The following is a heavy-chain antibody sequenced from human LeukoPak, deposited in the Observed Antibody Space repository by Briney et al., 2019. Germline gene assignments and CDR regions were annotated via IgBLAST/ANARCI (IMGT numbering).Heavy chain of an antibody. D-gene: IGHD1-26*01. J-gene: IGHJ1*01. CDR3: ARTSGSYSAEYFQH. CDR1: AFTFSSYS. CDR2: ISSSSSYI. V-gene: IGHV3-21*01. Sequence: GGSLRLSCAASAFTFSSYSMNWVRQAPGKGLEWVSSISSSSSYIYYADSVKGRFTISRDNAKNSLYLQMNSLRAEDTAVYYCARTSGSYSAEYFQHWGQGTLVTVSS.